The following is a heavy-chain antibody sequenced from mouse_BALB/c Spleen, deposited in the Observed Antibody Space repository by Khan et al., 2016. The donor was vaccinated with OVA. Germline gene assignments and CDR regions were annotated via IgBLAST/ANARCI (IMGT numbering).Heavy chain of an antibody. J-gene: IGHJ2*01. CDR1: GYSITCDYA. Sequence: VQLQQSGPGLVKPSQSLSLTCTVTGYSITCDYAWNWIRQFPGNKLEWMGYISYSGTTNYNPSLKSRISITRDTSKNQFFLQFNSVTTEDTATYYCARVYGGDFDYWGQGTTLTVSS. D-gene: IGHD1-1*02. CDR3: ARVYGGDFDY. V-gene: IGHV3-2*02. CDR2: ISYSGTT.